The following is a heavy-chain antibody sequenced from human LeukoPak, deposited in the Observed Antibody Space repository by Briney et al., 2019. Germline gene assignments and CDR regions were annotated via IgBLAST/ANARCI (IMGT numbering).Heavy chain of an antibody. Sequence: SETLSLTCVYGGSFSGYYWSWIRQPPGKGLEWIGEINHSGSTNYNPSLKSRVTISVDTSKNRFSLKLSSVTAADTAVYYCASATMVRGVITDYWGQGTLVTVSS. J-gene: IGHJ4*02. CDR1: GGSFSGYY. CDR2: INHSGST. D-gene: IGHD3-10*01. CDR3: ASATMVRGVITDY. V-gene: IGHV4-34*01.